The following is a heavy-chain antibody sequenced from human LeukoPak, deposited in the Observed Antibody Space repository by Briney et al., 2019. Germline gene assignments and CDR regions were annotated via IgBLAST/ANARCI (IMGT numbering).Heavy chain of an antibody. CDR2: IYYSGST. J-gene: IGHJ3*02. Sequence: SETLSLTCTVSGDSINSGGYYWTWIRQHPGKGLEWIGYIYYSGSTYYNPSLKSRVTISVDTSKNQFSLKLSSVTAADTAVYYCARVVEVAVAGGEFYVIWGQGTMATVS. V-gene: IGHV4-31*03. CDR1: GDSINSGGYY. D-gene: IGHD6-19*01. CDR3: ARVVEVAVAGGEFYVI.